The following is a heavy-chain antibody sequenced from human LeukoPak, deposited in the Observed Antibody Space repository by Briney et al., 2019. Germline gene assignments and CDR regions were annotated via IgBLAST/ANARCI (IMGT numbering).Heavy chain of an antibody. CDR1: GFTFPKSW. Sequence: GGSVSLSCAGTGFTFPKSWRSGVGQARGRGLDWVGGVKNKTDDGTTDFATPVNSRFTISSDDSKNTLYLQMNSLNTEDTAVYYCPAGLGYSFAYWGQGTLVTVSS. J-gene: IGHJ4*02. CDR2: VKNKTDDGTT. V-gene: IGHV3-15*01. D-gene: IGHD1-1*01. CDR3: PAGLGYSFAY.